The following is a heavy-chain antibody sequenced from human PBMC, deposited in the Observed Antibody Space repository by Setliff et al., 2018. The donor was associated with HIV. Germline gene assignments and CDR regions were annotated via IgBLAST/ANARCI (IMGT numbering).Heavy chain of an antibody. CDR2: INHSGST. D-gene: IGHD2-15*01. Sequence: SETLSLTCAVYGGSFSSYFWSWIRQPPGKGLEWIGEINHSGSTNYNPSLKSRVTISVDTSKNQFSLKLGSVTAADTAVYFCARDPYCSGDGCFRYYQHWGRGTLVTVSS. J-gene: IGHJ1*01. CDR3: ARDPYCSGDGCFRYYQH. V-gene: IGHV4-34*01. CDR1: GGSFSSYF.